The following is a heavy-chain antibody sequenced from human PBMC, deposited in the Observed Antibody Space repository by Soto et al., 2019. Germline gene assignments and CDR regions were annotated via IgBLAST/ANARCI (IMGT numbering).Heavy chain of an antibody. CDR1: GGSISSDNW. Sequence: QVQLQESGPGLVKPSGTLSLTCAVSGGSISSDNWWIWVRQTPGKGLEYMGEIYHTGGTFYNPSPMSRVTLSLDKPNNQFSLRLTSVPPAATAGYYCAKNTCYGGTCDNAFHIWGQGKTVTVSP. J-gene: IGHJ3*02. CDR3: AKNTCYGGTCDNAFHI. V-gene: IGHV4-4*02. CDR2: IYHTGGT. D-gene: IGHD2-15*01.